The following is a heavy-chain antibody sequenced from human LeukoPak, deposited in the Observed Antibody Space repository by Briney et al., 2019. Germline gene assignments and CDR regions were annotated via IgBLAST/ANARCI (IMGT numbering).Heavy chain of an antibody. J-gene: IGHJ4*02. CDR2: ISGSGGST. CDR3: AKDRDKGDPCFDY. D-gene: IGHD3-16*01. Sequence: GGSLRLSCAASGFTFRSYGMSWVREAPGKGLEWVSAISGSGGSTYYADSVKGRFTISRDNSKNTLYLQMHSLRAEDTAVYYCAKDRDKGDPCFDYWGQGTLVTVSS. V-gene: IGHV3-23*01. CDR1: GFTFRSYG.